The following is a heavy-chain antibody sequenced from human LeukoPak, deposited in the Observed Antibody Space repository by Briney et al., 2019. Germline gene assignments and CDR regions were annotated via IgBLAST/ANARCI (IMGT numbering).Heavy chain of an antibody. CDR3: ARHDSSGWPGYMDV. CDR2: IYYSGST. Sequence: GSLRLSCAASGFTFSSYWMSWIRQPPGKGLECIGSIYYSGSTYYNPSLKSRVTISVDTSKNQFSLKLSSVTAADTAVYYCARHDSSGWPGYMDVWGKGTTVTISS. D-gene: IGHD6-19*01. CDR1: GFTFSSYW. J-gene: IGHJ6*03. V-gene: IGHV4-39*01.